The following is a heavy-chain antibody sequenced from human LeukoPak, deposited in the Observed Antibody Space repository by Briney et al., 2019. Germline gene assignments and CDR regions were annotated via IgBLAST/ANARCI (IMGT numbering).Heavy chain of an antibody. CDR2: INPNRGGT. Sequence: ASVKVSCKASGYTFTDYYIHWVRQAPGQGLEWMGWINPNRGGTDYAQNFQGRATMTRDTSITTAYMELGGLTSDDTAVYYCARDQEQQQGAWGQGTLVTVSS. CDR1: GYTFTDYY. D-gene: IGHD6-13*01. J-gene: IGHJ5*02. CDR3: ARDQEQQQGA. V-gene: IGHV1-2*02.